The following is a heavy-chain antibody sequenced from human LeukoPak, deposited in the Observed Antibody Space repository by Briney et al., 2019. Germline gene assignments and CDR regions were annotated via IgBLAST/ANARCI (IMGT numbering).Heavy chain of an antibody. CDR3: ASDYGGNSASFFDY. V-gene: IGHV3-33*01. J-gene: IGHJ4*02. CDR1: GFTFSSYG. CDR2: IWYDGSNK. D-gene: IGHD4-23*01. Sequence: GRSLRLSCAASGFTFSSYGMHWVRQAPGKGLEWVAVIWYDGSNKYYADSVKGRFTISRDNSKNTLYLQMNNLRAEDTAVYYCASDYGGNSASFFDYWGQGTLVTVSS.